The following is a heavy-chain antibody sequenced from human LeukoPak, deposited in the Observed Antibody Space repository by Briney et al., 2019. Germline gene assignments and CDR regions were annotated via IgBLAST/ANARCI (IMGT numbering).Heavy chain of an antibody. CDR3: ARDMSGTYSFDY. J-gene: IGHJ4*02. D-gene: IGHD1-26*01. CDR2: IHHDGDIT. CDR1: GFTLFWHV. V-gene: IGHV3-64D*06. Sequence: GGSLRLSCSASGFTLFWHVMHWVRQAPGKPLEYVSFIHHDGDITSYADSVRGRFTVSRDNSKNTLFLDLTSLRTDDTAVYYCARDMSGTYSFDYWGQGTLVTVSS.